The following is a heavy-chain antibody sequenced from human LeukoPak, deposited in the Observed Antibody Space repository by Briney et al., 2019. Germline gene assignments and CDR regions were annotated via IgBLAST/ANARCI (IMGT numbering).Heavy chain of an antibody. CDR3: ARDLQAYNWNDPQPFDI. CDR1: GFTFSNAW. V-gene: IGHV3-15*01. J-gene: IGHJ3*02. D-gene: IGHD1-1*01. Sequence: GGSLRLSCAASGFTFSNAWMSWVRQAPGKGLEWVGRIKSKTDGGTTDYAAPVKGRFTISRDDSKNTLYLQMNSLRAEDTAVYYCARDLQAYNWNDPQPFDIWGQGTMVTVSS. CDR2: IKSKTDGGTT.